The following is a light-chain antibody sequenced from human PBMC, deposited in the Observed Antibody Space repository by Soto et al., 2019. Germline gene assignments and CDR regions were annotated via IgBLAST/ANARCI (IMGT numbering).Light chain of an antibody. CDR3: QQLSSYPLT. CDR2: DAS. Sequence: DIQLTQSPSFLSASVGDRVTITCRASQGISTYLAWYQQKLGKAPKLLIYDASTLQSGVPSRFSGSGSGTEFTLTISSLQPEDFATYYCQQLSSYPLTFGQGTRLEIK. J-gene: IGKJ5*01. CDR1: QGISTY. V-gene: IGKV1-9*01.